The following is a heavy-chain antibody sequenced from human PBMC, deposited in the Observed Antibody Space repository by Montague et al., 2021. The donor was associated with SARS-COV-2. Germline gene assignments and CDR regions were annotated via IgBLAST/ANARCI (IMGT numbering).Heavy chain of an antibody. J-gene: IGHJ3*02. CDR3: ARPLVRGVPKAFDI. CDR1: GGSITRNYY. CDR2: IYYSGTT. Sequence: SETLSLTCTVSGGSITRNYYWGWIRQPPGKGLEWVGNIYYSGTTXINPSLESRVTISVDASKNQFSLNLTSVTAAETAVYYCARPLVRGVPKAFDIWGQGALVIVS. D-gene: IGHD3-10*01. V-gene: IGHV4-39*01.